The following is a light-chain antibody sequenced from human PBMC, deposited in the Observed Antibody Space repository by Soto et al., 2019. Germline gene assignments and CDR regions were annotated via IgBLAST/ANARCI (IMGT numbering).Light chain of an antibody. CDR2: SNN. Sequence: QSVLTQPPSASGTPGQRVTISCSGSSSNIGSNTVNWYQQLPGTAPKLLIYSNNQRPSGVPDRFSGSKSGTSAALAISGLQSEDEADYYCAAWDDSLNGLVVFGEGTKRTVL. V-gene: IGLV1-44*01. CDR1: SSNIGSNT. J-gene: IGLJ2*01. CDR3: AAWDDSLNGLVV.